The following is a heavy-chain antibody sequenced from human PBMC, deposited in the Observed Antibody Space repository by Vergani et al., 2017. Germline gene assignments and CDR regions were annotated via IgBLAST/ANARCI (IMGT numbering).Heavy chain of an antibody. CDR1: GGSFSGYY. CDR3: AGRDYYGSGIVEDY. D-gene: IGHD3-10*01. CDR2: INHSGST. Sequence: QVQLQQWGAGLLKPSETLSLTCAVYGGSFSGYYWSRIRQPPGKGLEWIGEINHSGSTNYNPSLKSRVTISVDTSKNQFSLKPSSVTAEDTAVYYCAGRDYYGSGIVEDYGGQGTLVTVSS. J-gene: IGHJ4*02. V-gene: IGHV4-34*01.